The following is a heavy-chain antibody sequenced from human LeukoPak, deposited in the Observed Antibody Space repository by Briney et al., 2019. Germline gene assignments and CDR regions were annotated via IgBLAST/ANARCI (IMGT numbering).Heavy chain of an antibody. CDR2: ISAYNGNT. Sequence: ASVKVSCKASGYTFTSYGISWVRQAPGQGLEWMGWISAYNGNTNYAQKLQGRVTMTTDTSTSTAYMELRSLRSDDTAVYYCARDCSGGSCYSTFDYWGQGTLVTVSS. D-gene: IGHD2-15*01. CDR1: GYTFTSYG. CDR3: ARDCSGGSCYSTFDY. V-gene: IGHV1-18*01. J-gene: IGHJ4*02.